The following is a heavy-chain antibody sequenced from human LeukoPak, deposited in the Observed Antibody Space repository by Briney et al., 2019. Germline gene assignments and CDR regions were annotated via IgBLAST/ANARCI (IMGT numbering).Heavy chain of an antibody. D-gene: IGHD3-22*01. V-gene: IGHV4-39*01. J-gene: IGHJ4*02. CDR1: GGSISSSSYY. Sequence: SETLSLTRTVSGGSISSSSYYWGWIRQPPGKGLEWIGSIYYSGSTYYNPSLKSRVTISVDTSKNQFSLKLSSVTAADTAVYYCARRYYDSSGYYHFDYWGQGTLVTVSS. CDR3: ARRYYDSSGYYHFDY. CDR2: IYYSGST.